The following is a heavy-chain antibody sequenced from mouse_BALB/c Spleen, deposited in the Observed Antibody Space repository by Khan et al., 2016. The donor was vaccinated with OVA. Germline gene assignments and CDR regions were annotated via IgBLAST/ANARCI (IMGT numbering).Heavy chain of an antibody. CDR2: IWRVGST. J-gene: IGHJ4*01. V-gene: IGHV2-6-1*01. Sequence: QVQLKESGPALVAPSQSLSITCTISGFSLTDYGVHWVRQPPGQGLEWLLVIWRVGSTTYNSALKSRLSISKDNPKSQVFLKMNSLQTDDTAVYYCARQPYYHYYVMDYWGQGTSGTVSS. D-gene: IGHD2-10*01. CDR1: GFSLTDYG. CDR3: ARQPYYHYYVMDY.